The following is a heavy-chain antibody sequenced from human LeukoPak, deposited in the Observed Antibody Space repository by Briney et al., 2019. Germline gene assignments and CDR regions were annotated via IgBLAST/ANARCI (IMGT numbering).Heavy chain of an antibody. D-gene: IGHD1-1*01. Sequence: PSETLSLTCTVSGGSISSYYWSWIRQPPGKGLEWIGYIYYNGSTNYNPSLKSRVTISVDTSKNQFSLKLSSVTAADTAVYYCARPSGYNWNDVYAFDIWGQGTMVTVSS. V-gene: IGHV4-59*08. CDR1: GGSISSYY. CDR2: IYYNGST. CDR3: ARPSGYNWNDVYAFDI. J-gene: IGHJ3*02.